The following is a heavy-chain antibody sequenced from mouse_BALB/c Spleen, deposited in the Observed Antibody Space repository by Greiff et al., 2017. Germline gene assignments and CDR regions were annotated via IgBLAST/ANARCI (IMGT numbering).Heavy chain of an antibody. D-gene: IGHD2-14*01. CDR2: ISYSGST. CDR3: ASYYRYERGFDY. V-gene: IGHV3-2*02. CDR1: GYSITSDYA. Sequence: VQLQQSGPGLVKPSQSLSLTCTVTGYSITSDYAWNWIRQFPGNKLEWMGYISYSGSTSYNPSLKSRISITRDTSKNQFFLQLNSVTTEDTATYYCASYYRYERGFDYWGQGTTLTVSS. J-gene: IGHJ2*01.